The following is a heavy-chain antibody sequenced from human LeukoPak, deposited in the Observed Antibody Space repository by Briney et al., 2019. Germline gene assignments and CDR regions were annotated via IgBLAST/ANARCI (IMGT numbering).Heavy chain of an antibody. CDR2: ISGSGGST. Sequence: PGGSLRLSCAASGFTFSSYAMSWVRQAPGKGLEWVSAISGSGGSTYYADSVKGRFTISRDNSKNTLYLQMNSLRGEDTAVYYCARAQADYVGNYLDYWGQGNLVTVSS. D-gene: IGHD4-23*01. J-gene: IGHJ4*02. CDR3: ARAQADYVGNYLDY. V-gene: IGHV3-23*01. CDR1: GFTFSSYA.